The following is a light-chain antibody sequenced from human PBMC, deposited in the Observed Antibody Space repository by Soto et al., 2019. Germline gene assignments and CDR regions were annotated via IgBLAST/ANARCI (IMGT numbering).Light chain of an antibody. CDR2: AAS. Sequence: DIQMTQSPSSLSASVGDRVTITCRASQHISNYLAWYQQKPGKVPKLLIYAASTLQSGVPSRFSGSGSGTDFTLTISSLQPEDVATYYCQKYNSAPPYTFGQGTKLEIK. V-gene: IGKV1-27*01. CDR3: QKYNSAPPYT. CDR1: QHISNY. J-gene: IGKJ2*01.